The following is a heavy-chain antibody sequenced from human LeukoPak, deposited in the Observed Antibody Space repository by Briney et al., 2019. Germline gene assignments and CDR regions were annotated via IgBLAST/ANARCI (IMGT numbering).Heavy chain of an antibody. J-gene: IGHJ4*02. CDR1: GFTFSSYG. V-gene: IGHV3-74*01. CDR3: ARDLRLLYSGIYYEFFDF. D-gene: IGHD1-26*01. Sequence: TGGSLRLSCAASGFTFSSYGMHWVRQAPGKGLMWVSRINGDGSSTRYADSVKGRFTISRDNAKNTLYMQLNSLRAEDTAVYYCARDLRLLYSGIYYEFFDFWGQGTLVTVSS. CDR2: INGDGSST.